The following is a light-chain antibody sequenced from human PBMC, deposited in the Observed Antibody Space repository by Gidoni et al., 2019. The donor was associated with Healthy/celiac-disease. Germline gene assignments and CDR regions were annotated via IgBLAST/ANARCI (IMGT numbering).Light chain of an antibody. J-gene: IGKJ4*01. CDR3: QQYNNWTLERLT. V-gene: IGKV3-15*01. Sequence: EIVMKQSLATLSVSPGDRATLSSRASQSVSSNLDWYQQTPGQAPRLLIYSAATMATGIPARVRGSGSGTECTLTISSLQSEDFAVYYFQQYNNWTLERLTFGGGTKVEIK. CDR1: QSVSSN. CDR2: SAA.